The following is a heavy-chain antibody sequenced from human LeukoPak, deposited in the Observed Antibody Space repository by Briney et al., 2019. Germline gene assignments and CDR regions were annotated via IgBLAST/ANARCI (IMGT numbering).Heavy chain of an antibody. Sequence: PGGSLRLSCAASGFTFSSYGMSWVRQAPGKGLEWVSSISSSSSYIYYADSVKGRFTISRDNAKNSLYLRMNSLRAEDTAVYYCARVGYGGNRYYYYYMDVWGKGTTVTISS. CDR3: ARVGYGGNRYYYYYMDV. CDR1: GFTFSSYG. V-gene: IGHV3-21*01. J-gene: IGHJ6*03. CDR2: ISSSSSYI. D-gene: IGHD4-23*01.